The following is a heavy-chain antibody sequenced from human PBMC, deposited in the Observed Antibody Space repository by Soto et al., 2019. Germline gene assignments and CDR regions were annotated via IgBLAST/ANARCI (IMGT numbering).Heavy chain of an antibody. CDR3: ARPAIVLVPAANYYGMDV. D-gene: IGHD2-2*01. CDR2: IYYSGST. Sequence: QLQLQESGPGLVKPSETLSLTCTVSGGSISSSSYYWGWIRQPPGKGLEWIGSIYYSGSTYYNPSLKSRVTISVDTSKNQFXXXLSSXXAXXXXVXYCARPAIVLVPAANYYGMDVWGQGTTVTVSS. J-gene: IGHJ6*02. V-gene: IGHV4-39*01. CDR1: GGSISSSSYY.